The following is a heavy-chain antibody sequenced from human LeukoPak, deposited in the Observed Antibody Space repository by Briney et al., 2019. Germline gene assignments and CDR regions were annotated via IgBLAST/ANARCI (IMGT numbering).Heavy chain of an antibody. Sequence: GGSLRLSCAASGFTSTSYAMSWVRQAPGKWLEWVSSISGSGGSTFYVDSVKGRFTISRDNTKNTLYLQMNSLRAEDTALYYCAKDPQRGSPYYFDYWGQGTLVTVSS. CDR2: ISGSGGST. D-gene: IGHD1-26*01. CDR1: GFTSTSYA. J-gene: IGHJ4*02. V-gene: IGHV3-23*01. CDR3: AKDPQRGSPYYFDY.